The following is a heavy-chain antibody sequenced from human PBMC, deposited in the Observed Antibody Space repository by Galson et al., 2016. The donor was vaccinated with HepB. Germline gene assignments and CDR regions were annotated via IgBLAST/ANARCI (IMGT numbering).Heavy chain of an antibody. CDR2: ISYDGRNK. CDR3: ARDRVFRYYCGMDV. V-gene: IGHV3-30*04. CDR1: GFTFSNYA. J-gene: IGHJ6*02. D-gene: IGHD3-10*01. Sequence: SLRLSCAASGFTFSNYAMHWVRQAPGKGLEWVTVISYDGRNKYYADSVKGRFTISRDNSKNTLFLQMNSLRAEDTALYYCARDRVFRYYCGMDVWGQGTTVTVSS.